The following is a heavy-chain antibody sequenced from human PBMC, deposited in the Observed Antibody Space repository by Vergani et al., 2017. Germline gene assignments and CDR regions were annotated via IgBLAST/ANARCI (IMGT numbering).Heavy chain of an antibody. Sequence: EVQLLESGGDLVQPGGSLRLSCAASGFSFTTYAMSWVRQAPGKGLEWVSTINTNGEYTRYGDSVKGRFTISRDNSKSTLYLQMNSLRAEDTAIYYCAKGGWNYWFVSWVQGTLVIVS. CDR3: AKGGWNYWFVS. J-gene: IGHJ5*01. CDR2: INTNGEYT. CDR1: GFSFTTYA. V-gene: IGHV3-23*01. D-gene: IGHD1-1*01.